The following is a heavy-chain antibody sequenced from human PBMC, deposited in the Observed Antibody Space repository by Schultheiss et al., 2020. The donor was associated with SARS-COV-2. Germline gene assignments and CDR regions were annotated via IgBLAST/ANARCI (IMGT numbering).Heavy chain of an antibody. CDR3: ARLGGY. J-gene: IGHJ4*02. CDR2: IYYSGST. Sequence: GSLRLSCTVSGGSISSYYWSWIRQPPGKGLEWIGYIYYSGSTNYNPSLKSRVTISVDTSKNQFSLKLSSVTAADTAVYYCARLGGYWGQGTLVTVSS. D-gene: IGHD3-16*01. V-gene: IGHV4-59*01. CDR1: GGSISSYY.